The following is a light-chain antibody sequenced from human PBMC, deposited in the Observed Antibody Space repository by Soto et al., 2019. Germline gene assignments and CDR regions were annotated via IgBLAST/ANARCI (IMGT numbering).Light chain of an antibody. CDR3: QQYGSSPT. V-gene: IGKV3-20*01. CDR1: QNISRY. CDR2: DAS. J-gene: IGKJ1*01. Sequence: EIVLTQSPATLSLSPGERATLSCRASQNISRYLAWYQQKVGQSPRLLIYDASRRATGIPERFSGSGSGTDFTLTINRLEPEDFAVYYCQQYGSSPTFGLGTKVDI.